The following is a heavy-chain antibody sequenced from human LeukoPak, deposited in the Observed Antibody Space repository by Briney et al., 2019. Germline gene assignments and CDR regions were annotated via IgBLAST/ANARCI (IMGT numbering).Heavy chain of an antibody. J-gene: IGHJ4*02. CDR2: IYHSGST. CDR3: ARVRGYCSSTICYRYYFDY. Sequence: SETLSLTCTVSGYSISSGYYWGWIRQPPGKGLEWIGTIYHSGSTYYNPSLKSRVAISVDTSKNQFSLKLTSVTAADTAVYYCARVRGYCSSTICYRYYFDYWGQGTLVTVSS. V-gene: IGHV4-38-2*02. CDR1: GYSISSGYY. D-gene: IGHD2-2*01.